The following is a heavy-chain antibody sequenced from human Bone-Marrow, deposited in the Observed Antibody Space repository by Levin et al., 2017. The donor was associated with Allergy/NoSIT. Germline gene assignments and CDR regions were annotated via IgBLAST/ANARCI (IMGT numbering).Heavy chain of an antibody. J-gene: IGHJ4*02. V-gene: IGHV4-39*07. CDR2: IYYSGST. CDR1: GASISSSTYY. D-gene: IGHD3-16*02. Sequence: SETLSLTCTVSGASISSSTYYWVWIRQPPGKGLEWIGSIYYSGSTYYNPSLKSRVTISVDTSKNQFSLKLSSVTAADTAVYYCARDGMITFGGVIVTKFDYWGQGTLVTVSS. CDR3: ARDGMITFGGVIVTKFDY.